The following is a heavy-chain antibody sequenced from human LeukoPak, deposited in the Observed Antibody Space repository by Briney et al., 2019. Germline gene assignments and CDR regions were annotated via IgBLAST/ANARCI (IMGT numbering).Heavy chain of an antibody. V-gene: IGHV3-48*03. CDR2: IGSSDSSV. J-gene: IGHJ4*02. CDR3: MTNARTVTTSY. D-gene: IGHD1-7*01. Sequence: RPGGSLSLSCAASGFTFSSYEMNWVRQAPGKGLEWVSYIGSSDSSVYYADSVKGRFTLSRDNAKNSLYLQLNSLRADDTGVYYCMTNARTVTTSYWGQGTLVTVSS. CDR1: GFTFSSYE.